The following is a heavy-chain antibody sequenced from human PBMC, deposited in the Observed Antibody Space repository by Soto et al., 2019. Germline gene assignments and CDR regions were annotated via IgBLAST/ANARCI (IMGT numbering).Heavy chain of an antibody. CDR2: ISYSGST. D-gene: IGHD6-13*01. J-gene: IGHJ4*02. CDR3: VRDGAATGSVYLAY. V-gene: IGHV4-59*01. Sequence: QVQLQESGPGLVKPSETLSLTCTVSGGSISGYFWSWIRQPPGKGLEWIGYISYSGSTNYNSSLTSRVTMSIDTSKTQFSLRLTSVTAADTAVYYCVRDGAATGSVYLAYWGQGTLVTVSS. CDR1: GGSISGYF.